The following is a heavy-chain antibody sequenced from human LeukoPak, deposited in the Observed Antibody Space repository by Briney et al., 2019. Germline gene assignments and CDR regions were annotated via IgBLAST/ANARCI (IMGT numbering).Heavy chain of an antibody. CDR2: ISSSSSYI. Sequence: PGGSLRLSCAASGFTFSSYSMNWVRQAAGKGLEWVSSISSSSSYIYYADSVKGRFTISRDNAKNSLYLQMNSLRAEDTAVYYCARIHSNYPFDIWGQGTMVTVPS. D-gene: IGHD4-11*01. J-gene: IGHJ3*02. CDR1: GFTFSSYS. CDR3: ARIHSNYPFDI. V-gene: IGHV3-21*01.